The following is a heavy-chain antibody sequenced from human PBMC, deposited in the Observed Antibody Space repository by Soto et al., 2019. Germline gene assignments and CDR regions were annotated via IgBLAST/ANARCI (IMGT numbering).Heavy chain of an antibody. Sequence: QVQLVESGGGVVQPGRSLRLSCAASGFTFSSYAMHWVRQAPGKGLEWVAVISYDGSNKYYADSVKGRFTISRDNSKNTLYLQMNSLRAEDTAVYYCARDRRRSTAMVLPVGMDVWVQGTTVTVSS. CDR2: ISYDGSNK. D-gene: IGHD5-18*01. J-gene: IGHJ6*02. V-gene: IGHV3-30-3*01. CDR1: GFTFSSYA. CDR3: ARDRRRSTAMVLPVGMDV.